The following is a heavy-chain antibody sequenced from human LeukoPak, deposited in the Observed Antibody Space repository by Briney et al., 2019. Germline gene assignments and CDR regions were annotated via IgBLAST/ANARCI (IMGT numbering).Heavy chain of an antibody. J-gene: IGHJ6*02. Sequence: SETLSLTCTVSGGSISSGSYYWSWIRQPAGKGLEWIGRIYTSGSTNYNPSLKSRVTISVDTSKNQFSLKLSSATAADTAVYYCARSLGVTITQYGMDVWGQGTTVTVSS. D-gene: IGHD5-12*01. CDR2: IYTSGST. V-gene: IGHV4-61*02. CDR1: GGSISSGSYY. CDR3: ARSLGVTITQYGMDV.